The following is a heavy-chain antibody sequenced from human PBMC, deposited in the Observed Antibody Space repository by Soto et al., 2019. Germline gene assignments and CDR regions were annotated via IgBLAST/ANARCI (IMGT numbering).Heavy chain of an antibody. Sequence: QVQLVESGGGVVQPGRSLRLSCAASGFTFSSYGMHWVRQAPGKGLEWVAVIWYDGSNKYYADSVKGRFTISRDNFKNTLYLQMNSLRAEDTAVYYCARDLSHRVAAAGNGTGAYWGQGTLVTVSS. CDR1: GFTFSSYG. CDR2: IWYDGSNK. J-gene: IGHJ4*02. CDR3: ARDLSHRVAAAGNGTGAY. V-gene: IGHV3-33*01. D-gene: IGHD6-13*01.